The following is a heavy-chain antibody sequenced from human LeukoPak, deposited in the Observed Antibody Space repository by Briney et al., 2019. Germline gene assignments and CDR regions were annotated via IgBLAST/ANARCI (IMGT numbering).Heavy chain of an antibody. CDR2: IYTGGGT. CDR3: VGLGTNYYGLR. CDR1: GFSVSSKY. Sequence: GGSLRLSCAASGFSVSSKYMSWVRQAPGKGLEWVSVIYTGGGTYYVDSVKGRFTISRDNSKNTLYLEMNSLRAEDTAVYYCVGLGTNYYGLRWGQGTLVTVSS. D-gene: IGHD3-10*01. J-gene: IGHJ4*02. V-gene: IGHV3-66*01.